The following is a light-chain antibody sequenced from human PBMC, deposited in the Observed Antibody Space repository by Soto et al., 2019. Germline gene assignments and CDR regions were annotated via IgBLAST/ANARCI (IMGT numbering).Light chain of an antibody. CDR3: HQYGSSPFT. J-gene: IGKJ3*01. CDR1: QSVNSSY. CDR2: GVS. Sequence: EIVLTQSPGTLSLSPWERATLSCRASQSVNSSYLAWYQQKPGQAPRLLMYGVSSRATGIPDRFSGSGSGTDFTLTISRLEPEDFAVYYCHQYGSSPFTFGPGTKVDIK. V-gene: IGKV3-20*01.